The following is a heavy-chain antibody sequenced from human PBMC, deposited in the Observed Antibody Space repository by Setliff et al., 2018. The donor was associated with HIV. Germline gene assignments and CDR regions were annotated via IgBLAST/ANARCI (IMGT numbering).Heavy chain of an antibody. CDR1: GGSISSYY. CDR2: IYISGST. Sequence: SETLSLTCTVSGGSISSYYWSWIRQPAGKGLEWIGHIYISGSTNYNPSFNSRVTMSVDTSKNQFSLRLTSVTAADTAMYYCARGRYRSRWYASDHYYIDVWGKGTTVTVSS. CDR3: ARGRYRSRWYASDHYYIDV. J-gene: IGHJ6*03. V-gene: IGHV4-4*07. D-gene: IGHD6-13*01.